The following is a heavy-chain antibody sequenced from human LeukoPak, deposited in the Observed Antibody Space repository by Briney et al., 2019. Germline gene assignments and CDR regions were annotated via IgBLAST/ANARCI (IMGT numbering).Heavy chain of an antibody. Sequence: SETLPLTCTVSGGSISSYYWSWIRQPPGKGLEWIGYIYYSGSTNYNPSLKSRVTISVDTSKNQFSLKLSSVTAADTAVYYCARGRRYGDFDYWGQGTLVTVSS. D-gene: IGHD4-17*01. CDR3: ARGRRYGDFDY. J-gene: IGHJ4*02. V-gene: IGHV4-59*01. CDR1: GGSISSYY. CDR2: IYYSGST.